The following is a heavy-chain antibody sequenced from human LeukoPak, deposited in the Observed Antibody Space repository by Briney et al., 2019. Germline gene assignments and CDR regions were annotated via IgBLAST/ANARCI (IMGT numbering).Heavy chain of an antibody. D-gene: IGHD6-19*01. Sequence: GGSPRLSCAASGFTFSSYEMNWVRQAPGKGLEWVSYISSSGSTIYYADSVRGRFTISRDNAKNSLYLQMNSLRAEDTAVYYCARVAGYSSGWLAFDYWGQGTLVTVFS. V-gene: IGHV3-48*03. J-gene: IGHJ4*02. CDR2: ISSSGSTI. CDR1: GFTFSSYE. CDR3: ARVAGYSSGWLAFDY.